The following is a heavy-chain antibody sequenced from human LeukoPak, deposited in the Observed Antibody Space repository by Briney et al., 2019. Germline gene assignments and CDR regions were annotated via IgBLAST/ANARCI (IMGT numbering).Heavy chain of an antibody. Sequence: GGSLRLSCAASGFTFSDHNMDWVRQAPGKGLEWISYISGRGEAIFYADSVQGRFTISRDNAKNSIYLQMNGLTAEDTAVYYCARTYGSGSLDYGGQGTLVTVSS. CDR3: ARTYGSGSLDY. V-gene: IGHV3-48*01. CDR1: GFTFSDHN. CDR2: ISGRGEAI. J-gene: IGHJ4*02. D-gene: IGHD2-15*01.